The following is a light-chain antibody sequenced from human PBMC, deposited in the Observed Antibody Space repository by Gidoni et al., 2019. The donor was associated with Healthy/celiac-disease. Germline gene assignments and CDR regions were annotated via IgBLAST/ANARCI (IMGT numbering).Light chain of an antibody. CDR3: QQSYSTPLT. V-gene: IGKV1-39*01. J-gene: IGKJ4*01. CDR1: QSMSSY. Sequence: DIQMIQSSSSLSASVGDRVTITCRASQSMSSYLNWYQQKPGKAPKLLIYAASSLQSGVPSRFSGSGSGTDFTLTISSLQPEDFATYYCQQSYSTPLTFGGGTKVEIK. CDR2: AAS.